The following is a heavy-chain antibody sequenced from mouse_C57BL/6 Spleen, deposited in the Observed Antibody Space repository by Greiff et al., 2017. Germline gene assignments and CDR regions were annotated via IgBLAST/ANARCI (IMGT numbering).Heavy chain of an antibody. CDR3: AGNYYGNSMDY. J-gene: IGHJ2*01. CDR2: IYPGDGDT. CDR1: GYAFSSSW. D-gene: IGHD2-1*01. Sequence: VQLQQSGPELVKPGASVKISCKASGYAFSSSWMNWVKQRPGKGLGWIGRIYPGDGDTNYNGKFKGKATLTADKSSSTAYMQLSSLTSEDSAVYFCAGNYYGNSMDYGGQGTPLPVTA. V-gene: IGHV1-82*01.